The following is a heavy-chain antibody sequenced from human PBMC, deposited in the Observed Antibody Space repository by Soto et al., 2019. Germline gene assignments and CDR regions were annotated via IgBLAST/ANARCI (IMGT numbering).Heavy chain of an antibody. D-gene: IGHD6-13*01. CDR1: GFSVSSDTLY. CDR3: ARDRSLAEVYYYYGMDV. Sequence: SESLTLSCTVSGFSVSSDTLYWVWQPQGTGQGMEWIGYIYYSRSTNYKHSLKSRVTISVDTSKNQFSLKLSSVTAADTAVYYCARDRSLAEVYYYYGMDVWGQGTTVTVSS. CDR2: IYYSRST. V-gene: IGHV4-61*01. J-gene: IGHJ6*02.